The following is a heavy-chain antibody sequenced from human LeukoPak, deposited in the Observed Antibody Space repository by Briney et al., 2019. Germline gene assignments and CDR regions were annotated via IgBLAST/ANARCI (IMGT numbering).Heavy chain of an antibody. D-gene: IGHD3-10*01. CDR3: ARALSGSGRVYYYYGMDV. CDR2: ISAYNGNT. V-gene: IGHV1-18*04. J-gene: IGHJ6*04. CDR1: GYTFTSYG. Sequence: ASVKVSCKASGYTFTSYGISWVRQAPGQGLEWMGWISAYNGNTNYAQKLQGRVTMTTDTSTSTAYMELRSLGSDDTAVYYCARALSGSGRVYYYYGMDVWGKGTTVTVSS.